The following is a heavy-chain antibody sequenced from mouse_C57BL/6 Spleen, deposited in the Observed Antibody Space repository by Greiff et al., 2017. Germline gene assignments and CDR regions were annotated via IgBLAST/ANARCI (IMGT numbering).Heavy chain of an antibody. Sequence: VQLQQSGTELVKPGASVKLSCKASGYTFTSYWMHWVKQRPGQGLEWIGNINPSNGGTNYNEKFKSKATLTVDKSSSTAYMQLSSLTSEDSAVYYCARGDYDVGYAMDYWGQGTSVTVSS. CDR2: INPSNGGT. CDR1: GYTFTSYW. CDR3: ARGDYDVGYAMDY. J-gene: IGHJ4*01. D-gene: IGHD2-4*01. V-gene: IGHV1-53*01.